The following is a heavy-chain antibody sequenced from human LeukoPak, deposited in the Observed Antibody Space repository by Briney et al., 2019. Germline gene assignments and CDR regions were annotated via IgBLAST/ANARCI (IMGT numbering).Heavy chain of an antibody. CDR3: ASAGETPIDY. V-gene: IGHV3-66*02. CDR1: GFTVSSNY. J-gene: IGHJ4*02. CDR2: IYSGGST. D-gene: IGHD7-27*01. Sequence: HPGGSLRLSCAASGFTVSSNYMSWVRQAPGKGLEWISVIYSGGSTYYADSVKGRFTISRDNSKNTLYLQMNSLRAEDTAVYYCASAGETPIDYWGQGTLVTVSS.